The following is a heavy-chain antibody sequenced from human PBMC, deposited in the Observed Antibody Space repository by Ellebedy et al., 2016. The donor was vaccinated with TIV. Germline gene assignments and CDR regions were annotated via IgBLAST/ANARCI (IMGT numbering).Heavy chain of an antibody. V-gene: IGHV3-21*05. CDR3: ARDSNTYALDY. CDR1: GFIFSDYS. D-gene: IGHD5-18*01. Sequence: GESLKISCAASGFIFSDYSMSWVRQAPGKGLEWISYISYGSNFIFYADSVKGRFIISRDNAENSLYLQVSGLRAEDTAVYYCARDSNTYALDYWGQGTLVTVSS. J-gene: IGHJ4*02. CDR2: ISYGSNFI.